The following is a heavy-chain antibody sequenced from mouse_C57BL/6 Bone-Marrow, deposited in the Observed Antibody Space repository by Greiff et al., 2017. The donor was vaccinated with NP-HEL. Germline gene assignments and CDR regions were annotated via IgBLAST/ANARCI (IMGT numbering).Heavy chain of an antibody. J-gene: IGHJ2*01. CDR1: GYTFTSYG. CDR3: ARILYYYGSSLYYFDY. Sequence: VQLQQSGAELARPGASVKLSCKASGYTFTSYGISWVKQRTGQGLEWIGEIYPRSGNTYYNEKFKGKATLTADKSSSTAYMELRSLTSEDSAVYFCARILYYYGSSLYYFDYWGQGTTLTVSS. D-gene: IGHD1-1*01. CDR2: IYPRSGNT. V-gene: IGHV1-81*01.